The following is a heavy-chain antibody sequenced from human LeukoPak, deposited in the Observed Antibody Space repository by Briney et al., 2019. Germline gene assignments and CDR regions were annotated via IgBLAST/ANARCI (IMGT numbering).Heavy chain of an antibody. Sequence: SETLSLTCTVSGGSISSSSYYWGWIRQPPGKGLEWIGSIYYSGSTYYNPSLKSRVTISVDTSKNQFSLKLSSVTAADTAVYYYARWYPLDYWGQGTLVTVSS. J-gene: IGHJ4*02. V-gene: IGHV4-39*01. D-gene: IGHD4-23*01. CDR2: IYYSGST. CDR3: ARWYPLDY. CDR1: GGSISSSSYY.